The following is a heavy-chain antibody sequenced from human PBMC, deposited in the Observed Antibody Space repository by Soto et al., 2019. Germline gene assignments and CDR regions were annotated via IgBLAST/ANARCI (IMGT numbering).Heavy chain of an antibody. V-gene: IGHV3-53*01. J-gene: IGHJ6*02. Sequence: PGGSLRLSCAASVFPVKNYQMNGVRQAPGKGLEWVSVIYSGGVTYYPDSVKGRFTTIRDTSKNTVYLQMNSLRADDTAMYYCARDPSTTGYYGLDVWGQGTTVTVSS. CDR1: VFPVKNYQ. CDR2: IYSGGVT. CDR3: ARDPSTTGYYGLDV.